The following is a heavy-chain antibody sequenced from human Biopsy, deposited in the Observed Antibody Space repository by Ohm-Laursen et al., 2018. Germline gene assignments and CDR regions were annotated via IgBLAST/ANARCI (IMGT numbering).Heavy chain of an antibody. CDR1: GYTFTGYY. D-gene: IGHD2-8*01. V-gene: IGHV1-2*02. J-gene: IGHJ4*02. CDR2: INCKTGAT. Sequence: SSVKVSCKASGYTFTGYYLHWMRQAPGQGLEWLGYINCKTGATNYAQKFQGTVTMTRDTSISTAYLALGSLRSADTAIYYCARDPLNGHKHFDYWGQGSLVTVSS. CDR3: ARDPLNGHKHFDY.